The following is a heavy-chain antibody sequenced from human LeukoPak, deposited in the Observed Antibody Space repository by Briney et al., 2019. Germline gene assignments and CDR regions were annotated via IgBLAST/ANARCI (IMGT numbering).Heavy chain of an antibody. CDR2: ISDDGNNI. CDR3: ARGGINYADY. V-gene: IGHV3-30*03. Sequence: PGGSLRLSCAASGFTFRNHAMHWVRQTPGKGPEWVAVISDDGNNIYYSESVKGRFTISRDNSKDTLYLEMNSLEVEDTAVYFCARGGINYADYWGQGTLVPVSS. J-gene: IGHJ4*02. CDR1: GFTFRNHA. D-gene: IGHD3-10*01.